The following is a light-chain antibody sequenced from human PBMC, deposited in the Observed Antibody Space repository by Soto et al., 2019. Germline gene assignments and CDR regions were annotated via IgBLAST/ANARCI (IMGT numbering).Light chain of an antibody. V-gene: IGKV1-27*01. Sequence: DIQMTQSPSSLSASVGDTVTITCRASQGIIDYLARYQQRPGKVPKLLIYAASTLQTGVPSRFSGSGAGTDFTLTINSLQPEDVGTYYCQKYDTAPQTFGQGTRVEIK. J-gene: IGKJ1*01. CDR1: QGIIDY. CDR2: AAS. CDR3: QKYDTAPQT.